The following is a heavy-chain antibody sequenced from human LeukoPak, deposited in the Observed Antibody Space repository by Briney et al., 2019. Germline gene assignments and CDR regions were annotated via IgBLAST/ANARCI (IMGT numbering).Heavy chain of an antibody. V-gene: IGHV4-34*01. CDR3: ARGELDIVARYYYYYYGMDV. D-gene: IGHD5-12*01. J-gene: IGHJ6*02. Sequence: SETLSLTCAVYGGSFSGYYWSWIRQPPGKGLEWIGEINHSGSTNYNPSLKSRVTISVDTSKNQFSLKLSPVTAADTAVYYCARGELDIVARYYYYYYGMDVWGQGTTVTVSS. CDR1: GGSFSGYY. CDR2: INHSGST.